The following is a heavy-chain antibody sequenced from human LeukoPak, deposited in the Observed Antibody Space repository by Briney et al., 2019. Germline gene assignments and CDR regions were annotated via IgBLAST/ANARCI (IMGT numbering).Heavy chain of an antibody. Sequence: SETLSLTCAVYGGSFSGYYWSWIRQPPGKGLEWIGEINHSGSTNYNPSLKSRVTISVDTSKNQFSLKLSSVTAADTAVYYCARASMVRGVTPPYYYYGMDVWGQGTTVTVSS. CDR2: INHSGST. J-gene: IGHJ6*02. CDR3: ARASMVRGVTPPYYYYGMDV. D-gene: IGHD3-10*01. V-gene: IGHV4-34*01. CDR1: GGSFSGYY.